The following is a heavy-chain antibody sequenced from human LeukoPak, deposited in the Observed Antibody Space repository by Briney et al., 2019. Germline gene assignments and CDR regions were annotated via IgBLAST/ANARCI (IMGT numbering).Heavy chain of an antibody. D-gene: IGHD3-10*01. CDR3: AREPRPSYGSGSQPTDY. J-gene: IGHJ4*03. CDR2: INPSGGST. Sequence: GASVKVSCKASGYTFTSYYMHWVRQAPGQGLEWMGIINPSGGSTSYAQKFQGRVTMTRDTSTSTVYMELSGLRSEDTAVYYCAREPRPSYGSGSQPTDYWGQGTTVTVSS. V-gene: IGHV1-46*01. CDR1: GYTFTSYY.